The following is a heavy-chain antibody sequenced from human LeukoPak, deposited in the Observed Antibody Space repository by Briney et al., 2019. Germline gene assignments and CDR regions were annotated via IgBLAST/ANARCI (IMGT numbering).Heavy chain of an antibody. CDR3: ARDGFSSGAPHYFDY. Sequence: GGSLRLSCAASGFTFSDYYMSWIRQAPRKGLEWVSYISSSGSTIYYADSVKGRFTISRDNAKNSLYLQMNSLRAEDTAVYYCARDGFSSGAPHYFDYWGHGTLVTVSS. J-gene: IGHJ4*01. CDR2: ISSSGSTI. CDR1: GFTFSDYY. D-gene: IGHD3-22*01. V-gene: IGHV3-11*04.